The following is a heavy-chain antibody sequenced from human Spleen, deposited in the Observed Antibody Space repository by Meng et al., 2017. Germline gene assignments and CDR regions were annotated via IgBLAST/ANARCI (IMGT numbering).Heavy chain of an antibody. CDR1: EFIVSGNY. CDR2: IYSGGST. CDR3: ARDRRSWWVFGRSSGYHGMDV. Sequence: GESLKISCAASEFIVSGNYIRWVRQAPGKGLEGVSVIYSGGSTYYADAVKGRLTISRDNSQNTLYLQMSSLRAEDTALYYCARDRRSWWVFGRSSGYHGMDVWGQGTAVTVSS. D-gene: IGHD3-10*02. V-gene: IGHV3-66*02. J-gene: IGHJ6*02.